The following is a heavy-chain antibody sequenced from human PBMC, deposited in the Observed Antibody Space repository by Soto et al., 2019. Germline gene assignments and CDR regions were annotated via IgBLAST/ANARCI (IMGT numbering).Heavy chain of an antibody. J-gene: IGHJ5*02. Sequence: GGSLRLSCAASGFTFSSYAMSWVRQAPGKGLEWVSAISGSGGSTYYADSVKGRFTISRDNSKNTLYLQMNSLRAEDTAVYYCAKSSQLRTNPTKSGWFDPWGQGTLVTVSS. CDR3: AKSSQLRTNPTKSGWFDP. D-gene: IGHD2-2*01. CDR1: GFTFSSYA. CDR2: ISGSGGST. V-gene: IGHV3-23*01.